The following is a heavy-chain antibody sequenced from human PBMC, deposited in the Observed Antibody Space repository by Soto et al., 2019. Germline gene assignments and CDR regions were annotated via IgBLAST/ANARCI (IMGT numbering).Heavy chain of an antibody. J-gene: IGHJ6*02. CDR3: ARTQHDYGDYLPYYYYGMDV. Sequence: SETLSLTCTVSGGSISSYYWSWIRQPPGKGLEWIGYIYYSGSTNYNSSLKSRVTISVDTSKNQFSLKLSSVTAADTAVYYCARTQHDYGDYLPYYYYGMDVWGQGTTVTVSS. CDR1: GGSISSYY. V-gene: IGHV4-59*01. D-gene: IGHD4-17*01. CDR2: IYYSGST.